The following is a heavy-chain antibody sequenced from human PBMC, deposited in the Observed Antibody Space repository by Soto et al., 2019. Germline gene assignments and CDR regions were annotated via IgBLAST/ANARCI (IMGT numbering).Heavy chain of an antibody. D-gene: IGHD3-3*01. V-gene: IGHV4-4*02. CDR2: IYHSGST. J-gene: IGHJ6*03. CDR3: ARAGTAHYDFWSGYPNYYYYMDV. CDR1: SGSISSSNW. Sequence: PSETLSLTCAVSSGSISSSNWWSWVRQPPGKGLEWIGEIYHSGSTNYNPSLKSRVTISVDKSKNQFSPKLSSVAAADTAVYYCARAGTAHYDFWSGYPNYYYYMDVWGKGTTVTVSS.